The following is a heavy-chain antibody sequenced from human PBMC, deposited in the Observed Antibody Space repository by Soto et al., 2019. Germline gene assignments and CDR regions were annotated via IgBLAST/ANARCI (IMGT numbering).Heavy chain of an antibody. V-gene: IGHV3-48*03. J-gene: IGHJ6*02. CDR1: GFTFSSYE. CDR2: ISSSGSTI. Sequence: PGGSLRLSCAASGFTFSSYEMNWVRQAPGKGLEWVSYISSSGSTIYYADSVKGRFTISRDNAKNSLYLQMNSLRAEDTAVYYCARYGIGYCSGGSCYYYYYYYGMDVWGQGTTVTVS. CDR3: ARYGIGYCSGGSCYYYYYYYGMDV. D-gene: IGHD2-15*01.